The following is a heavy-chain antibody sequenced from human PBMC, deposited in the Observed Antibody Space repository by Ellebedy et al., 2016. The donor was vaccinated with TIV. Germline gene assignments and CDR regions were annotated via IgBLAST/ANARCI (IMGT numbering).Heavy chain of an antibody. CDR1: GFTFSSSS. CDR2: IKQDGSEE. Sequence: GESLKISXAASGFTFSSSSMSWVRQAPGKGLEWVANIKQDGSEEYYVDSVKGRFTISRDNAKKSLFLQMNSLRVEDTAMYYCSRNLGHYMLSDWGQGSLVTVSS. J-gene: IGHJ4*02. CDR3: SRNLGHYMLSD. V-gene: IGHV3-7*01. D-gene: IGHD2-8*01.